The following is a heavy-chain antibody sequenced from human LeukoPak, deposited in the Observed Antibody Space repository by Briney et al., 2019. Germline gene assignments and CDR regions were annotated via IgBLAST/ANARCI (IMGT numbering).Heavy chain of an antibody. CDR1: GDSISSGAYS. V-gene: IGHV4-30-2*01. Sequence: ASQTLSLTCTVSGDSISSGAYSWSWIRQPPGKGPEWIGYISHTGRTFYSPSLKSRVIISVDRSKNQFSLNLNSVTAADTAIYYCASGDVLTGVDYWGQGTLVTVSS. CDR3: ASGDVLTGVDY. D-gene: IGHD3-9*01. CDR2: ISHTGRT. J-gene: IGHJ4*02.